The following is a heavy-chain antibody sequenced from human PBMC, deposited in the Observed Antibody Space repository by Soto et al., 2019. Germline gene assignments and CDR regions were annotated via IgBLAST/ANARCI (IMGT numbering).Heavy chain of an antibody. CDR1: GGSISSYY. CDR2: IYYSGST. D-gene: IGHD6-13*01. CDR3: ARATGFRAAAGIDP. Sequence: SETLSLTCTVSGGSISSYYWSWIRQPPGKGLEWIGYIYYSGSTNYNPSLKSRVTISVDTSKNQFSLKLSSVTAADTAVYYCARATGFRAAAGIDPWGQGTLVTVSS. V-gene: IGHV4-59*08. J-gene: IGHJ5*02.